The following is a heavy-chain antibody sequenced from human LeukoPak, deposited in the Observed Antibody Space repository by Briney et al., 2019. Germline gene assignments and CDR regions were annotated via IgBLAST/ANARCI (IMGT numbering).Heavy chain of an antibody. D-gene: IGHD3-22*01. J-gene: IGHJ5*02. V-gene: IGHV1-2*02. CDR2: INPNSGGT. CDR1: GYTFTGYY. Sequence: ASVKVSCKASGYTFTGYYMHWVRQAPGQGLEWMGWINPNSGGTNYAQKFQGRVTMTRDTSISTAYMELSRLRSDDTAVYYCAGDSKSAGSGYYRTWGQGTLVTVSS. CDR3: AGDSKSAGSGYYRT.